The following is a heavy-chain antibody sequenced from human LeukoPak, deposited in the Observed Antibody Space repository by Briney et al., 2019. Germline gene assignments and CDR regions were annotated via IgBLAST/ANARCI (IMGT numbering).Heavy chain of an antibody. D-gene: IGHD3-22*01. CDR3: ASGYYYEDAFDT. CDR1: GYTFTAYY. Sequence: PVASVKVSCKASGYTFTAYYIHWVRQAPGQGPELMGWINPNTGATNYAQKFQGRVTMTRDTSISTAYMELSRLRSDDTAVYYCASGYYYEDAFDTWGQGTMVTVSS. V-gene: IGHV1-2*02. CDR2: INPNTGAT. J-gene: IGHJ3*02.